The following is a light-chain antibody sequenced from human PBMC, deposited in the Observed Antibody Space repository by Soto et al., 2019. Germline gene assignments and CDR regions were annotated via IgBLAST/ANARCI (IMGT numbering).Light chain of an antibody. V-gene: IGKV1-39*01. Sequence: DIQMTQSPSSLSASVGDRVTITCRASQSLSSDLNWYQQKPGKAPKLLIYAASSLQSGVPSRFSGSGSGTDFTLTTSSLQPEDFATYYCQQSSSTPPTFGQGTKLEIK. J-gene: IGKJ2*01. CDR2: AAS. CDR1: QSLSSD. CDR3: QQSSSTPPT.